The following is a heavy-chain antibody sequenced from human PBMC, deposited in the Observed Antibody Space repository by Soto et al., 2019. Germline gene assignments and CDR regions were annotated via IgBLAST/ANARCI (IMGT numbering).Heavy chain of an antibody. CDR2: VSVYNDDT. Sequence: ASVKVSFKASGYTFSRFGINWVRQAPGQGLEWVGWVSVYNDDTKYAQNFQGRVTLTTDTSTSTTYMEVGSLRSDDTAVYYCARTCRSGGSCYHEYWGEGTLVTVSS. CDR3: ARTCRSGGSCYHEY. J-gene: IGHJ4*02. D-gene: IGHD2-15*01. V-gene: IGHV1-18*01. CDR1: GYTFSRFG.